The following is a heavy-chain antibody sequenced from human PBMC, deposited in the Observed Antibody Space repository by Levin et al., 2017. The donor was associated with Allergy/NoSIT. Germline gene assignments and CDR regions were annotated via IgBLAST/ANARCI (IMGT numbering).Heavy chain of an antibody. CDR2: VQHSGSA. J-gene: IGHJ3*02. D-gene: IGHD6-13*01. CDR3: TKITPTAGNGMSFDI. Sequence: SETLSLTCGVSGGSISSNNWWTWVRQPPGKGLEWIGEVQHSGSANSNPSLKGRVTISSDKSKNQFYLRLTSVTAADTAVYYCTKITPTAGNGMSFDIWGQGTMVIVSS. CDR1: GGSISSNNW. V-gene: IGHV4-4*02.